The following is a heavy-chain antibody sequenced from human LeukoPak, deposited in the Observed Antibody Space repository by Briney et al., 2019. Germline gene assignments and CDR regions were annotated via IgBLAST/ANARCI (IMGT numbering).Heavy chain of an antibody. CDR1: GGSVSCSNYY. D-gene: IGHD6-13*01. J-gene: IGHJ4*02. V-gene: IGHV4-61*01. CDR2: FSYNVHS. Sequence: SETLSLTCTVSGGSVSCSNYYWSWIRQPPGKGLEWVGFFSYNVHSDYNPSLKSRVTISVDTSKNQFSLRLSSVTAADTAIYYCAGVPAAGTGPDYWGQGTLVTVSS. CDR3: AGVPAAGTGPDY.